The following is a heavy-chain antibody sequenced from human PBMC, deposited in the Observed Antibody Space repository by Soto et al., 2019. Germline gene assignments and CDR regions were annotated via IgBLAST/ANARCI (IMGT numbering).Heavy chain of an antibody. CDR1: GDSVSSNSAA. CDR2: TYYRSKWYN. J-gene: IGHJ4*02. Sequence: PSQTLSLPCDISGDSVSSNSAAWNWIRQSPSRGLEWLGRTYYRSKWYNDYPVSVRGRITISPDTSNNQFSLQLNSVTPEDTAMYYCARTQSVFDYWGQGTQVTVS. CDR3: ARTQSVFDY. V-gene: IGHV6-1*01.